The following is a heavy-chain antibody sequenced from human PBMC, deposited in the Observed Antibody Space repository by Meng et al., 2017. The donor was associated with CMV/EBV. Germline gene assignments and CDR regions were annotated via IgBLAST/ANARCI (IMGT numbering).Heavy chain of an antibody. D-gene: IGHD1-26*01. CDR3: TKDRLVGATTGFDF. Sequence: VRLVCSWGSWVQAGGCRSLSCVASVFTFSTYGMHWVRQAPGKGLEWVTFIRYDGSRKYYADSVKGRFTISRDNSKNTLYLQMNNLRAEDTAVYYCTKDRLVGATTGFDFWGQGTLVTVSS. CDR2: IRYDGSRK. J-gene: IGHJ4*02. V-gene: IGHV3-30*02. CDR1: VFTFSTYG.